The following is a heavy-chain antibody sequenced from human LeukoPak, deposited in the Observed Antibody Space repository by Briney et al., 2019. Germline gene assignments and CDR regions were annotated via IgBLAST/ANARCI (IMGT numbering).Heavy chain of an antibody. V-gene: IGHV4-59*01. CDR2: IYYSGST. CDR3: ARVTKYYYYYGMDV. CDR1: GGSFSGYY. D-gene: IGHD1/OR15-1a*01. J-gene: IGHJ6*02. Sequence: ASETLSLTCAVYGGSFSGYYWSWIRQPPGKGLEWIGYIYYSGSTNYNPSLKSRVTISVDTSKNQFSLKLSSVTAADTAVYYCARVTKYYYYYGMDVWGQGTTVTVSS.